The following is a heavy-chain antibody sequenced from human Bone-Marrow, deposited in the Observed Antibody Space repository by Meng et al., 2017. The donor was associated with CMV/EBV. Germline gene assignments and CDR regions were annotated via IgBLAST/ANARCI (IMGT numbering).Heavy chain of an antibody. CDR1: GFTFSNAW. V-gene: IGHV3-15*01. D-gene: IGHD2-2*01. CDR3: TTDGIVVVPAAKDY. J-gene: IGHJ4*02. CDR2: IKSKTDGGTT. Sequence: GESLKISCAASGFTFSNAWMSWVRQAPGKGLEWVGRIKSKTDGGTTDYAAPVKGRFTISRDDSKNTLYLQMNSLKTEDTAVYYCTTDGIVVVPAAKDYWGQGTLVTVSS.